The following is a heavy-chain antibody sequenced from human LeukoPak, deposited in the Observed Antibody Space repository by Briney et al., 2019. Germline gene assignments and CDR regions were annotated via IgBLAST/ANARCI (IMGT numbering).Heavy chain of an antibody. D-gene: IGHD3-10*01. CDR1: GFTVSSNY. CDR3: ARESGPYGSGRGIFDY. J-gene: IGHJ4*02. V-gene: IGHV3-66*02. Sequence: GGSLRLSCAASGFTVSSNYMSWVRQAPGKGLEWVSVIYSGGSTYYADSVKGRLTISRDNSKNTLYLQMNSLRAEDTAVYYCARESGPYGSGRGIFDYWGQGTLVTVSS. CDR2: IYSGGST.